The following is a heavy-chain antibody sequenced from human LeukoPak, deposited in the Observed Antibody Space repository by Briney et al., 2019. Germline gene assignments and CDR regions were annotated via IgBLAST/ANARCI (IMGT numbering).Heavy chain of an antibody. CDR3: ASWYYYDSSGYYYRYFQR. J-gene: IGHJ1*01. CDR2: IIPIFGTA. Sequence: SVKVSCKASGGTFSSYAISWVRQAPGQGLEWMGGIIPIFGTANYAQKFQGRVTITADESTSTAYMELSSLRSEDTAVYYCASWYYYDSSGYYYRYFQRWGQGTLVTVSS. V-gene: IGHV1-69*13. CDR1: GGTFSSYA. D-gene: IGHD3-22*01.